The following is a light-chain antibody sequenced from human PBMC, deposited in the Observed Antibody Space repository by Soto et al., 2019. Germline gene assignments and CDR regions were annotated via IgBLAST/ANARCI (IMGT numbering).Light chain of an antibody. V-gene: IGKV1-39*01. CDR1: QSISFY. CDR3: QQSYSMPRT. CDR2: TAS. Sequence: DIEMTQSPSSLSASAGDRVTITCRASQSISFYLNWYQQKPGKAPKLLIYTASNVQSGVPSRISGSGSGTEFTLTITSLQPEDFATYYCQQSYSMPRTFGQGTKVDIK. J-gene: IGKJ1*01.